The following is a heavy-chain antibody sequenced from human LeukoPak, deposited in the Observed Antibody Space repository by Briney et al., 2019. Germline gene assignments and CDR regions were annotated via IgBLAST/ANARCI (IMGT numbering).Heavy chain of an antibody. V-gene: IGHV1-2*02. Sequence: ASVTLSCKASGYTLADFHIQWVRQAPGQGLEGMGTLNPHSGATHYSQKFRGRVTMTRDTSVNTAYMELNRLTSDDTAVYYCARDRAYDSSGEPMFHPWGQGSLVAVSS. D-gene: IGHD3-22*01. CDR3: ARDRAYDSSGEPMFHP. CDR1: GYTLADFH. CDR2: LNPHSGAT. J-gene: IGHJ5*02.